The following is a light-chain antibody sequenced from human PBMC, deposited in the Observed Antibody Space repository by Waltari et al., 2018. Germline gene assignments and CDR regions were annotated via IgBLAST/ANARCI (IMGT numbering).Light chain of an antibody. V-gene: IGKV1-33*01. CDR3: QQYDNLPPLT. CDR1: QDISNY. CDR2: DAS. J-gene: IGKJ4*01. Sequence: DXQMTXXXSSLSASVGDRVTITCQASQDISNYLNWYQQKPGKAPKLLIYDASNLETGVPSXXXGSGSXXDFTFTISXXXPEDIXXXYCQQYDNLPPLTXXXXTKVEIK.